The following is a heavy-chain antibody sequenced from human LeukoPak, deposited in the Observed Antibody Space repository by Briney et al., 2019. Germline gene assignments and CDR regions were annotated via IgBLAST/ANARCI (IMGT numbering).Heavy chain of an antibody. V-gene: IGHV3-9*01. J-gene: IGHJ4*02. CDR1: GFTFDDYA. D-gene: IGHD6-13*01. CDR2: ISWNSGSI. CDR3: AKDTGGILAAAAAFDY. Sequence: GGSLRLSCAVSGFTFDDYAMHWVRQAPGKGLEWVSGISWNSGSIGYADSVKGRFTISRDNAKNSLYLQMNSLRAEDTALYYCAKDTGGILAAAAAFDYWGQGTLVTVSS.